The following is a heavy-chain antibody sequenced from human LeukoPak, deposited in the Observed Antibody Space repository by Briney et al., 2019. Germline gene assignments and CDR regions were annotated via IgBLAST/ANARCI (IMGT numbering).Heavy chain of an antibody. CDR3: ARGSEVYDSSGPKGFDYYYGMDV. CDR2: INHSGST. D-gene: IGHD3-22*01. CDR1: GGSFSGYY. J-gene: IGHJ6*02. V-gene: IGHV4-34*01. Sequence: SETLSLTCAVYGGSFSGYYWSWIRQPPGKGLEWIGEINHSGSTNYNPSLKSRVTISVDTSKNQFSLKLSSVTAADTAVYYCARGSEVYDSSGPKGFDYYYGMDVWGQGTTVTVSS.